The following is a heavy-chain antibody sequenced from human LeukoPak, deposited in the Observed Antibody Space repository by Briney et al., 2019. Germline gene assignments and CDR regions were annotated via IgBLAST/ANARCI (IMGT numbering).Heavy chain of an antibody. D-gene: IGHD5-12*01. CDR2: IDHSGST. Sequence: PSETLSLTCAVSGGSIINSNWWSWVRQPPGKGLEWIGEIDHSGSTSYNPSLKSRVTMSVDRSLNQFSLRLSTVTAADTAVYYCARHDGRGGATMGALDSWGQGSLVTVSS. CDR1: GGSIINSNW. J-gene: IGHJ4*02. V-gene: IGHV4-4*02. CDR3: ARHDGRGGATMGALDS.